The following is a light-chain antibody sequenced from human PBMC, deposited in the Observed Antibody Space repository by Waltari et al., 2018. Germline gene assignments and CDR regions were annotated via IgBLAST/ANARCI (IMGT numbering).Light chain of an antibody. CDR1: ESVNRH. CDR3: QHYDSYQYA. J-gene: IGKJ2*01. CDR2: KAS. Sequence: IQVIQSPSTLSASVGDRVNITCRTSESVNRHLAWYQQNPGRAPNLLIYKASTLETGAPSKFSGSGSGTEFSLTITNLQRDDFATYFCQHYDSYQYAFGPGTKLEIK. V-gene: IGKV1-5*03.